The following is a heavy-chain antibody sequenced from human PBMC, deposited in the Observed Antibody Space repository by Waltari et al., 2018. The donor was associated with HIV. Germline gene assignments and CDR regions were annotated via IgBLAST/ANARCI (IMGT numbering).Heavy chain of an antibody. CDR1: GFTFSTYW. J-gene: IGHJ4*02. CDR2: IDEYGGIT. D-gene: IGHD3-3*01. V-gene: IGHV3-74*01. Sequence: EVLLVESGGGLVQPGGFLRLSCPASGFTFSTYWMHWVRQAPGKGLVWVSRIDEYGGITNYADSVEGRFTISRDNAKNTLYLQMNNLRAEDTATYYCARDLSGYSDYWGQGTLVTVSS. CDR3: ARDLSGYSDY.